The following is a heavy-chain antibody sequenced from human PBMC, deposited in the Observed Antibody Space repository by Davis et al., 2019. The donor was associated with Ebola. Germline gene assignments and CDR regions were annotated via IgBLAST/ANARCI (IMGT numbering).Heavy chain of an antibody. V-gene: IGHV3-69-1*01. Sequence: GESLKISCTASGFMFTDYWMNWVRQAPGKGLEWVSYISGSSTIYYADSVRGRFTISRDNAKNTLYLQMNSLRAEDTAVYYCARSLKGASVSTYYGMDVWGQGTTVTVSS. CDR2: ISGSSTI. CDR1: GFMFTDYW. J-gene: IGHJ6*02. D-gene: IGHD3-16*02. CDR3: ARSLKGASVSTYYGMDV.